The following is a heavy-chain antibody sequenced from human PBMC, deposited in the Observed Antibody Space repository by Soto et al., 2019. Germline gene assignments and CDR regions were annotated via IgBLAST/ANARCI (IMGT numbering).Heavy chain of an antibody. J-gene: IGHJ3*01. Sequence: QMQLQESGPGLVKPSQTLSLTCTVSGGSIGGGGFCWTWVRLRPGEGLEWIGNIYDSGSAYYNPSLESRITMSIDTSKNQFSLSLTSVTVADTALYYGARAVFLTTKSIGDLWGAGTMVAASS. CDR3: ARAVFLTTKSIGDL. CDR2: IYDSGSA. V-gene: IGHV4-31*02. CDR1: GGSIGGGGFC. D-gene: IGHD1-1*01.